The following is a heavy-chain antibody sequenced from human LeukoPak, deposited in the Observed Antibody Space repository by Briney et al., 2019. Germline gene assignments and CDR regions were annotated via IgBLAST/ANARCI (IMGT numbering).Heavy chain of an antibody. CDR1: GGSISSSSYY. D-gene: IGHD6-19*01. CDR3: ARHLRQWLFTEPWFDP. Sequence: SETLSLTCTVSGGSISSSSYYWGWIRQPPGKGLEWIGSIYYSGSTYYNPSLKSRVTISVDTSKNQFSLKLSSVTAADTAVYYCARHLRQWLFTEPWFDPWGQGTLVTVSS. J-gene: IGHJ5*02. V-gene: IGHV4-39*01. CDR2: IYYSGST.